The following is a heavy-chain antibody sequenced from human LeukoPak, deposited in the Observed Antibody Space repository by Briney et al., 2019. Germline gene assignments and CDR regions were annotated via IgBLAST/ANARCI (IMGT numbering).Heavy chain of an antibody. D-gene: IGHD3-10*01. Sequence: PGGSLRLSCAASGFTFSSYGMHWVRQVSGKGLEWVAAISDDGSNKYYADSVKGRFTISRDKSKNTLYLQMNSLRAEDTAVYYCARDRSGSWTIDYWGQGTLVTVSS. V-gene: IGHV3-30*03. CDR3: ARDRSGSWTIDY. J-gene: IGHJ4*02. CDR1: GFTFSSYG. CDR2: ISDDGSNK.